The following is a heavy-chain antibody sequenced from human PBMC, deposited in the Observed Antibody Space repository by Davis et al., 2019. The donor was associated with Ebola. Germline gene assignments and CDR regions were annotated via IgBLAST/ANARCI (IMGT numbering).Heavy chain of an antibody. D-gene: IGHD3-16*02. CDR1: GYTFTSYG. CDR3: ARLFGGVIGDYYYYYGMDV. J-gene: IGHJ6*02. CDR2: ISAYNGNT. Sequence: ASVKVSCKASGYTFTSYGISWVRQAPGQGLEWMGWISAYNGNTNYAQKLQGKVTMTTDTSTSTAYMELRSLRSDDTAVYYCARLFGGVIGDYYYYYGMDVWGQGTTVTVSS. V-gene: IGHV1-18*04.